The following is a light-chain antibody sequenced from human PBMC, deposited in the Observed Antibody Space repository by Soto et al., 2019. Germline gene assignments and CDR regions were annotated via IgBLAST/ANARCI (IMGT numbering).Light chain of an antibody. CDR3: SSYTSSAYVV. CDR2: EVT. CDR1: ISDVGGFNY. V-gene: IGLV2-14*01. Sequence: QSALTQPASLSGSPGQSITISCTGTISDVGGFNYVSWYQLHPGKAPKLMIYEVTNRPSGISNRFSGSKSGNTASLTISGLQAEDEADYYCSSYTSSAYVVFGGGTKVTVL. J-gene: IGLJ2*01.